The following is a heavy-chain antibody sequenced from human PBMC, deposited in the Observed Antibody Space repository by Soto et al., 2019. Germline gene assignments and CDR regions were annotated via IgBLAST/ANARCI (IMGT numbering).Heavy chain of an antibody. CDR1: GFTFSSYG. CDR2: IWYDGSNK. Sequence: PGGSLRLSCAASGFTFSSYGMHWVRQAPGKGLEWVAVIWYDGSNKYYADSVKGRFTISRDNSKNTLYLQVNSLRAEDTAVYYCAKDLIGVRVAGPLDPWGQGTLVTVSS. D-gene: IGHD2-15*01. V-gene: IGHV3-33*06. CDR3: AKDLIGVRVAGPLDP. J-gene: IGHJ5*02.